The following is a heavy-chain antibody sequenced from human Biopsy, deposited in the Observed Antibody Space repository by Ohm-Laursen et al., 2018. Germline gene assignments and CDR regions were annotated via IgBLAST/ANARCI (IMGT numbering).Heavy chain of an antibody. CDR2: INEVSSHI. CDR1: GFTFSSFS. V-gene: IGHV3-21*01. CDR3: ARDSSRRAREGGMDV. D-gene: IGHD6-6*01. J-gene: IGHJ6*02. Sequence: GSLRLSCAASGFTFSSFSMNWVRQAPGKGLEWISYINEVSSHIYDADSVKGRITVARDNAKNSLHLQLNSLRVEDTAVYYCARDSSRRAREGGMDVWGQGTTVTVSS.